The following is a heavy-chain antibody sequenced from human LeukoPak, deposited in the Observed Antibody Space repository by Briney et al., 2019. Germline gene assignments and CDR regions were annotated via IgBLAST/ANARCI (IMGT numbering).Heavy chain of an antibody. J-gene: IGHJ4*02. CDR1: GGSISSYY. CDR2: IYYSGST. Sequence: SETLSLTCTVSGGSISSYYWSWIRQPPGKGLEWIGYIYYSGSTYYNPSLKSRVTISVDTSKNQFSLKLSSVTAADTAVYYCARANGGAFDYWGQGTLVTVSS. V-gene: IGHV4-30-4*01. CDR3: ARANGGAFDY. D-gene: IGHD4-23*01.